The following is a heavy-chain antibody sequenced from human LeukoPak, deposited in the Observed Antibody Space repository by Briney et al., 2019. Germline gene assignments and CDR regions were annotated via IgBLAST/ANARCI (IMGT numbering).Heavy chain of an antibody. J-gene: IGHJ4*02. CDR1: GGSISSAAYY. V-gene: IGHV4-61*02. CDR3: AREREGPYGYLDY. D-gene: IGHD4-17*01. CDR2: IYISGST. Sequence: SQTLSLTCTVSGGSISSAAYYWSWIRQPAGKGLEWIARIYISGSTNYNPSLKSRVTISVDTSKNQFSLKLSSVTAADTAVYYCAREREGPYGYLDYWGQGTLVTVSS.